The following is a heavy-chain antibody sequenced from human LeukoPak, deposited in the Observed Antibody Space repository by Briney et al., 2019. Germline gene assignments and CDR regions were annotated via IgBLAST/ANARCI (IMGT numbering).Heavy chain of an antibody. V-gene: IGHV3-23*01. J-gene: IGHJ4*02. CDR1: GFTFSSYG. Sequence: GGSLRLSCAASGFTFSSYGMSWVRQAPGKGLEWVSAISGSGGSTYYADSVKGRFTISRDASKNTLYLQMNSLRAEDTAVYYCARDPGRSGWDYWGQGALVTVSS. CDR3: ARDPGRSGWDY. CDR2: ISGSGGST. D-gene: IGHD6-19*01.